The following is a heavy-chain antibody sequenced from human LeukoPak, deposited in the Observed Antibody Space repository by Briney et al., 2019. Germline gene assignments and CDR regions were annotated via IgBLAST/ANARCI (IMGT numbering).Heavy chain of an antibody. Sequence: GGSLRLSCAASGFTFSSYSMNWVRQAPGKGLEWVSYISSSSSTIYYADSVKGRFTISRDNSKNTLYLQMNSLRAEDTAVYYCARSRGYSYGYDAFDIWGQGTMVTVSS. D-gene: IGHD5-18*01. J-gene: IGHJ3*02. CDR3: ARSRGYSYGYDAFDI. V-gene: IGHV3-48*01. CDR1: GFTFSSYS. CDR2: ISSSSSTI.